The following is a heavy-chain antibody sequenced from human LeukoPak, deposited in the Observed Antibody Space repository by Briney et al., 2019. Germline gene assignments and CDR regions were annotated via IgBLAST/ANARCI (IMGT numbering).Heavy chain of an antibody. CDR2: ISGSGASI. D-gene: IGHD3/OR15-3a*01. Sequence: GGTLRLSCAASAFTFSSYTMVWVRHAPGQGLKWGLSISGSGASIYYADPLKGRFTISKDNSKNMLYVQMSSLRAEDTALYCGAKGMRPLWTQTQDFEHWGQGTLVIVSS. CDR3: AKGMRPLWTQTQDFEH. CDR1: AFTFSSYT. V-gene: IGHV3-23*01. J-gene: IGHJ4*02.